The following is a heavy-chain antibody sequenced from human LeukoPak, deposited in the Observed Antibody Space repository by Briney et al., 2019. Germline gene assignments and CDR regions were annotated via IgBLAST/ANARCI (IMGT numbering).Heavy chain of an antibody. J-gene: IGHJ4*02. D-gene: IGHD3-10*01. V-gene: IGHV3-23*01. CDR1: GFTFSDYA. CDR2: ISDSGSNT. CDR3: AKNPYVSGSSSYYFDY. Sequence: PGGSLRLSCTASGFTFSDYAMSWVRQAPGKGLEWVSAISDSGSNTYFADSLKGRFTISRDNSKNTLYLQMNSLRAEDTSVYYCAKNPYVSGSSSYYFDYWGQGTLVTVSS.